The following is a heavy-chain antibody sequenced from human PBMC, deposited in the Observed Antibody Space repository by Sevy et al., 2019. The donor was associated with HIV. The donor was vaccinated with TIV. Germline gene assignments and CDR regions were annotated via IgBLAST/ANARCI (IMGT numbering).Heavy chain of an antibody. J-gene: IGHJ1*01. D-gene: IGHD1-1*01. CDR2: ISFDASNK. Sequence: GGSLRLSCAASGFTFSRYSMHWVRQAPGKGLQSVATISFDASNKHYADSVKGRFTISRDNFQNSLFLQMNSLRPEDTAVYYCALERLSSDVAEYFQNWGQGTLVTVSS. V-gene: IGHV3-30*04. CDR1: GFTFSRYS. CDR3: ALERLSSDVAEYFQN.